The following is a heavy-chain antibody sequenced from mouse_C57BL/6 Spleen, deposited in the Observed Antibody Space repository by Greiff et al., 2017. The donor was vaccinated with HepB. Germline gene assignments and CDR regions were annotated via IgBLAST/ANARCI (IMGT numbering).Heavy chain of an antibody. CDR2: IDPSDSYT. J-gene: IGHJ2*01. Sequence: VKLQQPGAELVRPGTSVKLSCKASGYTFTSYWMHWVKQRPGQGLEWIGVIDPSDSYTNYNQKFKGKATLTVDTSSSTAYMQLSSLTSEDSAVYYCASGGGGGRTYYFDYWGQGTTLTVSS. CDR3: ASGGGGGRTYYFDY. CDR1: GYTFTSYW. V-gene: IGHV1-59*01.